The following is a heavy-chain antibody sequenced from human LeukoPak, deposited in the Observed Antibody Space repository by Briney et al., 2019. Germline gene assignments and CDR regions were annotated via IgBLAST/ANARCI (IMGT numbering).Heavy chain of an antibody. Sequence: GGSLRLSCAASGLTFSNYNMNWVRQAPGKGLEWVAVISYDGSSKYYADSVKGRFTISRDNSKNTLYLQMNSLRAEDTAVYYCARARSSYGYGDAFDIWGQGTMVTVSS. V-gene: IGHV3-30*03. CDR3: ARARSSYGYGDAFDI. CDR1: GLTFSNYN. J-gene: IGHJ3*02. D-gene: IGHD5-18*01. CDR2: ISYDGSSK.